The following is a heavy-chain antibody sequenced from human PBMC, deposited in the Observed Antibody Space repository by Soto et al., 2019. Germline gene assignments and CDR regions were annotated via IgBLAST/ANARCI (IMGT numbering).Heavy chain of an antibody. CDR1: WFTVSSNY. Sequence: GGSLRLSCAASWFTVSSNYMSWVRQAPGKGLEWVSVIYSGGSTYYADSVKGRFTISRDNSKNTLYLQMNSLRAEDTAVYYCARGAAGYCSSTSCPDGYFDYWGQGTLVTVSS. CDR2: IYSGGST. D-gene: IGHD2-2*01. V-gene: IGHV3-53*01. CDR3: ARGAAGYCSSTSCPDGYFDY. J-gene: IGHJ4*02.